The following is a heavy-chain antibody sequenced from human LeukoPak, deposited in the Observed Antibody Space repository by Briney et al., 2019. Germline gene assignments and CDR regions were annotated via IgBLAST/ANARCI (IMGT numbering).Heavy chain of an antibody. Sequence: SETLSLTCAVSGDSINSFDWWSWVRQSSARGLEWIGEIYHSGGTNYNPSLKSRVTISVDTSKNQFSLKLSSVTAADTAVYYCARAGRATVTTRLPYYYYGMDVWGQGTTVTVSS. CDR3: ARAGRATVTTRLPYYYYGMDV. D-gene: IGHD4-11*01. J-gene: IGHJ6*02. CDR1: GDSINSFDW. CDR2: IYHSGGT. V-gene: IGHV4-4*02.